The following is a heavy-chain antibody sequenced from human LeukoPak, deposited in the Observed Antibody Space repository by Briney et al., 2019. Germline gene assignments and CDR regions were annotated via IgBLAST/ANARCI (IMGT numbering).Heavy chain of an antibody. Sequence: SETLSLTCAVYGGSFSGDYWSWIRQPLGKGLEWIGEINHSGSTNYNPSLKSRVTISVDTSKNQFSLKLSSVTAADTAVYYCARSYAHDYWGQGTLVTVSS. CDR2: INHSGST. V-gene: IGHV4-34*01. CDR1: GGSFSGDY. J-gene: IGHJ4*02. CDR3: ARSYAHDY. D-gene: IGHD2-2*01.